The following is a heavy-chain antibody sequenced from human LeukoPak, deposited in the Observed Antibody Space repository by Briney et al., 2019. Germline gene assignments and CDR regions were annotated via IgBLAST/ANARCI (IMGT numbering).Heavy chain of an antibody. Sequence: ASVKVSCKASGYTFTSYGISWVRQAPGQGLEWMGWISTYNGNTDYAQKLQGRVTMTTDTSTSTAYMELRSLRSDDTAVYYCARLGYCSGGSCYADYSTLLNWFDPWGQGTLVTVSS. CDR3: ARLGYCSGGSCYADYSTLLNWFDP. CDR2: ISTYNGNT. D-gene: IGHD2-15*01. V-gene: IGHV1-18*01. J-gene: IGHJ5*02. CDR1: GYTFTSYG.